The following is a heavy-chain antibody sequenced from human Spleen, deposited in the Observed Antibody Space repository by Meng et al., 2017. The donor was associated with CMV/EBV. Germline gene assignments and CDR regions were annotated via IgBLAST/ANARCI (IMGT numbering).Heavy chain of an antibody. CDR3: ARVGAYCGGDCYHPR. D-gene: IGHD2-21*02. J-gene: IGHJ4*02. V-gene: IGHV4-4*02. CDR2: IYHSGST. Sequence: QGQVQQRGAGPLTASENLSLTCSVTGGSLSGRNWWSWVRQPPGKGLEWIGEIYHSGSTNYNPSLKSRVTISVDESKNQFSLRLSSVTAADTAVYYCARVGAYCGGDCYHPRWGQGTLVTVSS. CDR1: GGSLSGRNW.